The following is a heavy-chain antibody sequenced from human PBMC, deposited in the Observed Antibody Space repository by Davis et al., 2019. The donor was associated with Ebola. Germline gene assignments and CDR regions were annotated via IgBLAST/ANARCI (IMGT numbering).Heavy chain of an antibody. CDR3: AKEDWGPDN. CDR2: IKGDGSDK. J-gene: IGHJ4*02. CDR1: GFTFSNPW. D-gene: IGHD7-27*01. Sequence: PGGSLRLSCTASGFTFSNPWMIWVRQAPGKGLEWVANIKGDGSDKNYADYLKGRFTISRDNAKNSVFLQINSLRVDDTAVYYYAKEDWGPDNWGQGTLVTVSA. V-gene: IGHV3-7*03.